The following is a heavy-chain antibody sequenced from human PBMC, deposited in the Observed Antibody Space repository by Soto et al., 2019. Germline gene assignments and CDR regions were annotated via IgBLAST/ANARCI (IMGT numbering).Heavy chain of an antibody. CDR3: ARASGDIVVVIAAGYFDL. V-gene: IGHV4-30-4*01. CDR1: GGSISSGDYY. CDR2: IYYSGSN. Sequence: QVQLQESGPGLVRPSQTLSLTCTVSGGSISSGDYYWSWIRQPPGKGLEWIGYIYYSGSNYYNPSLKSRVSISVDTSKNQFSLKLNSVTAADTAVYYCARASGDIVVVIAAGYFDLWGRGTLVTVSS. D-gene: IGHD2-15*01. J-gene: IGHJ2*01.